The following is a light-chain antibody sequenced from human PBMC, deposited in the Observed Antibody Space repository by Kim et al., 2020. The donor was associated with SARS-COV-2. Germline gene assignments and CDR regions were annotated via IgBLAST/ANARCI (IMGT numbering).Light chain of an antibody. CDR3: QQTYSTPYT. CDR1: QRIYGY. J-gene: IGKJ2*01. CDR2: VTS. Sequence: SASVADRVTITCRASQRIYGYLNWYQQRSAQAPNLLIYVTSTLQSGVPSRFSGSVSGADFTLTINSLQPEDFATYYCQQTYSTPYTFGQGTTVEI. V-gene: IGKV1-39*01.